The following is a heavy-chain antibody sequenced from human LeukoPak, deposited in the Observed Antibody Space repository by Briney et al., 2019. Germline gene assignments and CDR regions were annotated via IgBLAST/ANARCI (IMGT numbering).Heavy chain of an antibody. Sequence: GGSLRLSCAASGFTFSDNYMTWVRQAPGKGLEWLSYISGNGGVIQYADSVKRRFTISRDNAKNLLYLQIDSLRVEDTAIYYCARDPRTVRIWSQATLVTVSS. V-gene: IGHV3-11*04. CDR1: GFTFSDNY. D-gene: IGHD1-1*01. CDR3: ARDPRTVRI. CDR2: ISGNGGVI. J-gene: IGHJ4*02.